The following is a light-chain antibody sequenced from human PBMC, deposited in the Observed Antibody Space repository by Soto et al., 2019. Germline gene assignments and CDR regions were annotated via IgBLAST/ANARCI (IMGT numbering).Light chain of an antibody. CDR3: QQYDGPPLT. V-gene: IGKV3-20*01. Sequence: LLARSPGTLSFSPGESATRSCGASQTVRNNYLAWYQQKPGQAPRLLIYDASSRATGIPDRFSGGGSGTDFTLTISRLEPEDSAVYFCQQYDGPPLTFGPGTKVAI. J-gene: IGKJ3*01. CDR2: DAS. CDR1: QTVRNNY.